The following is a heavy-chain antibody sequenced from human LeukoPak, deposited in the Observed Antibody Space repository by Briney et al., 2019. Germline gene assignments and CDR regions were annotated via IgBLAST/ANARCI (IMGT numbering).Heavy chain of an antibody. CDR1: GYTFTGYY. J-gene: IGHJ4*02. D-gene: IGHD5-24*01. V-gene: IGHV1-2*02. CDR2: INPNSGGT. CDR3: AREGGDGYNYFDY. Sequence: ASVKVSCEASGYTFTGYYMHWARQAPGQGLEWMGWINPNSGGTNYAQKFQGRVTMTRDTSISTAYMELSRLRSDDTAVYYCAREGGDGYNYFDYWGQGTLVTVSS.